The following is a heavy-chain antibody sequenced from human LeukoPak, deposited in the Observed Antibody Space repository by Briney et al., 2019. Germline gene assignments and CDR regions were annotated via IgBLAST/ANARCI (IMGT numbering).Heavy chain of an antibody. J-gene: IGHJ4*02. CDR2: MNPNSGNT. D-gene: IGHD3-9*01. CDR1: GYTFTGYD. CDR3: ARTYYDILTGYYYFDY. V-gene: IGHV1-8*01. Sequence: GASVKVSCKASGYTFTGYDINWVRQATGQGLEWMGWMNPNSGNTGYAQKFQGRVTMTRNTSISTAYMELSSLRSEDTAVYYCARTYYDILTGYYYFDYWGQGTLVTVSS.